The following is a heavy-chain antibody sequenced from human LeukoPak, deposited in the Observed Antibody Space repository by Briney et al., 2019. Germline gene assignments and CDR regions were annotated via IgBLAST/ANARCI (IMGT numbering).Heavy chain of an antibody. CDR1: GYTFSGYY. CDR3: ARVVDILTGHDTALDY. J-gene: IGHJ4*02. Sequence: ASVKVSCKASGYTFSGYYIHWVRQAPGQGLEWMGWINPNTGGTNFAQNFQGRVTMATVTSISTAYMELSRLRSDDTAVYYCARVVDILTGHDTALDYWGQGTLVTDSS. V-gene: IGHV1-2*02. CDR2: INPNTGGT. D-gene: IGHD3-9*01.